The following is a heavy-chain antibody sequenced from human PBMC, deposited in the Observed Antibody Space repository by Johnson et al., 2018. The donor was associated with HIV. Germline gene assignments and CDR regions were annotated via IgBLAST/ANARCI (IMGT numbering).Heavy chain of an antibody. CDR1: GFTFSSYA. CDR2: ISYDGSNK. V-gene: IGHV3-30*04. CDR3: ARGIVLVVGATRGDGFDI. J-gene: IGHJ3*02. D-gene: IGHD2-15*01. Sequence: VQLVESGGGVVRPGGSLRLSCAASGFTFSSYAMHWVRQAPGKGLEWVAVISYDGSNKYYADSVKGRFTISRDNSKNTLYLQMNSLRTEDTAVYYCARGIVLVVGATRGDGFDIWGQGTMVTVSS.